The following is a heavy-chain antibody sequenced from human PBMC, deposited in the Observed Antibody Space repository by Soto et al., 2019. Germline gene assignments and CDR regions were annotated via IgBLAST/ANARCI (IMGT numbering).Heavy chain of an antibody. CDR2: VDVYGTVT. Sequence: GGSLRLSCAASGIGFGSYWMHWVRQAPGEGLVWVAHVDVYGTVTNYADFVGGRFTVSRDNAKNTLYLQMDNLRGDDTAVYYCVRDSPHAYFDFWGQGSLVTVSS. J-gene: IGHJ4*02. CDR1: GIGFGSYW. V-gene: IGHV3-74*01. CDR3: VRDSPHAYFDF.